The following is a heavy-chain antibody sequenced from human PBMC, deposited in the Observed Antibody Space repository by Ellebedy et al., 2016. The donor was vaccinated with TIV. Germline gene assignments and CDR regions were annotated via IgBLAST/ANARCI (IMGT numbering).Heavy chain of an antibody. Sequence: GGSLRLSXVASGFSFSNYWMSWVRQAPGKGLEWVANIKQDGSEEYFVDSVKGRFTISRDNAKNSLYLQMTSLRAEDTAVYYCARGSGSYFVHWGQGTLVTVSS. CDR3: ARGSGSYFVH. CDR2: IKQDGSEE. V-gene: IGHV3-7*04. D-gene: IGHD1-26*01. J-gene: IGHJ4*02. CDR1: GFSFSNYW.